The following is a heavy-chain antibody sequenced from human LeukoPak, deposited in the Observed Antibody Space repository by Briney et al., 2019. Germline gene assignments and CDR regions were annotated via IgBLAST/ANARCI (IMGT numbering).Heavy chain of an antibody. CDR2: IYYSGST. CDR1: GGSIGSSSYY. CDR3: ARVRGYSGYDRGVYYYYYYMDV. V-gene: IGHV4-39*07. J-gene: IGHJ6*03. D-gene: IGHD5-12*01. Sequence: PSETLSLTCTVSGGSIGSSSYYWGWIRQPPGKGLEWIGSIYYSGSTNYNPSLKSRVTISVDTSKNQFSLKLSSVTAADTAVYYCARVRGYSGYDRGVYYYYYYMDVWGKGTTVTISS.